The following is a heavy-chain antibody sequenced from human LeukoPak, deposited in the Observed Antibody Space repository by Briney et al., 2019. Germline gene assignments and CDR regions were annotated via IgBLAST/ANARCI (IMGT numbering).Heavy chain of an antibody. V-gene: IGHV4-4*07. CDR2: IYTSGST. Sequence: PSETLSLTCTVSGDSISNYYWSWIRQPAGKGLEWIGRIYTSGSTNYNPSLRSRVTMSVDTSKNQFSLKLSSVTAADTAVYYCARVSLVRGAPDYYFDYWGQGTLVTVSS. J-gene: IGHJ4*02. CDR1: GDSISNYY. CDR3: ARVSLVRGAPDYYFDY. D-gene: IGHD3-10*01.